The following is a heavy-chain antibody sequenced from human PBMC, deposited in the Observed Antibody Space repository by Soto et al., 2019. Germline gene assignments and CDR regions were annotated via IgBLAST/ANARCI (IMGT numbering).Heavy chain of an antibody. D-gene: IGHD1-26*01. CDR2: IYYSGST. J-gene: IGHJ5*02. V-gene: IGHV4-59*01. CDR1: GGSISSYY. CDR3: ARDTGGSYFS. Sequence: PSETLSLTCTVSGGSISSYYWSWIRQPPGKGLEWIGYIYYSGSTNYNPSLKSRVTISVDTSKNQFSLKLSSVTAADTAVYYCARDTGGSYFSWGQGTLVTVSS.